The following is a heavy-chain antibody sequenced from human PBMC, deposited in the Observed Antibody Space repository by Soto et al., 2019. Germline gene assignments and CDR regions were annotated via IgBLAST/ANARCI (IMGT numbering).Heavy chain of an antibody. CDR1: GFTFNTAW. CDR3: AADTPGLGQGEIEY. J-gene: IGHJ4*02. Sequence: ESGGGSVKPGESLRLSCEASGFTFNTAWMTWLRQAPGKGLEWVALIKTRAEGVTTHYTAPVKGRFVVSRDDSRNTVHLQLNSLKSDDTAVYYCAADTPGLGQGEIEYWGQGTQVTVSS. D-gene: IGHD2-2*01. CDR2: IKTRAEGVTT. V-gene: IGHV3-15*01.